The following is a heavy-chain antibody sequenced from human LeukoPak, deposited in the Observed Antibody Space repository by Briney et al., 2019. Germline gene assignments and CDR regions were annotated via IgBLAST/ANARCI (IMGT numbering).Heavy chain of an antibody. V-gene: IGHV3-11*01. CDR1: GFTFSDYY. CDR3: ARALNVAHY. CDR2: ISGGGSAI. D-gene: IGHD2-15*01. Sequence: GGSLRLSCSASGFTFSDYYMSWIRQAPGKGLEWVSCISGGGSAIYYADSVKGRFTISRDNARNSLYLQLNSLRAEDTAMYYCARALNVAHYWGQGALVTVSS. J-gene: IGHJ4*02.